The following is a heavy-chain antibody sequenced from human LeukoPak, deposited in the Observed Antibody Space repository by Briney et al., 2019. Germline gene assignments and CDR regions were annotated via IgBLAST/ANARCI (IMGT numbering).Heavy chain of an antibody. V-gene: IGHV4-39*07. CDR3: ARTAPPYYDFWSGYYRGGEFDY. J-gene: IGHJ4*02. CDR2: IYYSGST. Sequence: SETLSLTCTVSGGSISSSSYYWGWIRQPPGKGLEWIGSIYYSGSTYYNPSLKSRVTISVDTSKNQFSLKLSSVTAPDTAVYYCARTAPPYYDFWSGYYRGGEFDYWGQGTLVTVSS. D-gene: IGHD3-3*01. CDR1: GGSISSSSYY.